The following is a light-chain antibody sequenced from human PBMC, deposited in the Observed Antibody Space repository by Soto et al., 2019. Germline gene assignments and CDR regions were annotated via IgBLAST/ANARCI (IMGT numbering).Light chain of an antibody. CDR2: GVT. Sequence: QSALTQPRSVSGSPGQSVTISCTGSSSDVGGYNYVSWYQHHPDQVPKLIIFGVTNRPSGVPDRFSGSKSGNTASLTISGLQAEDEADYFCCSYAGTYTVFFGGGTKLTVL. J-gene: IGLJ2*01. CDR1: SSDVGGYNY. V-gene: IGLV2-11*01. CDR3: CSYAGTYTVF.